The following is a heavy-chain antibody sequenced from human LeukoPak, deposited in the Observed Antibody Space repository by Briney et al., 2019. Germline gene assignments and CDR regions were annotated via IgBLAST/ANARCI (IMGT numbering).Heavy chain of an antibody. CDR2: ISYDGSNK. Sequence: GGSLRLSCAASGLTFRNYGMHWVRQAPGKGLERVAIISYDGSNKYYADSVRGRFTISKDNSQNTLYLQMNSLRAEDTAVYYCASHRGDYATGYFDYWGQGTLVTVSS. J-gene: IGHJ4*02. D-gene: IGHD1-1*01. CDR3: ASHRGDYATGYFDY. CDR1: GLTFRNYG. V-gene: IGHV3-30*03.